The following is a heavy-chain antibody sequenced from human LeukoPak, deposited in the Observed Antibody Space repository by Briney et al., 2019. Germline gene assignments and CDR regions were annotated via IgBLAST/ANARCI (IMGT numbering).Heavy chain of an antibody. CDR1: GGSINSYY. CDR2: IYNSGNT. V-gene: IGHV4-59*12. D-gene: IGHD5-18*01. Sequence: SETLSLTCTVPGGSINSYYWTWVRQPPGKGLEWIGNIYNSGNTNYNPSLKSRVTISVDTSKNQFSLKLSSVTAADTAVYYCARLKGYSSRFDPWGQGTLVTVSS. CDR3: ARLKGYSSRFDP. J-gene: IGHJ5*02.